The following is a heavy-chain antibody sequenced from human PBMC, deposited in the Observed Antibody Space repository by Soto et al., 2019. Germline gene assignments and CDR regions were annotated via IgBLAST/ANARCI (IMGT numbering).Heavy chain of an antibody. J-gene: IGHJ3*02. Sequence: SETLSLTCTVSGGSISSYYWSWIRQPPGKGLEWIGYIYYSGSTNYNPSLKSRVTISVDKSKNQFSLKLSSVTAADTAVYYCARGLYGYDAFDIWGQGTMVTVSS. CDR2: IYYSGST. CDR1: GGSISSYY. D-gene: IGHD2-2*02. V-gene: IGHV4-59*01. CDR3: ARGLYGYDAFDI.